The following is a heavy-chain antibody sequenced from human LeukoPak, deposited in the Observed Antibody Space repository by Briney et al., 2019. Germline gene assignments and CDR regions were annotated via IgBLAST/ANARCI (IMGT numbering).Heavy chain of an antibody. J-gene: IGHJ6*03. V-gene: IGHV1-69*01. D-gene: IGHD1-7*01. CDR2: IIPIFGTA. Sequence: SVKVSCKASGGTFSSYAISWVRQAPGQGLEWMGGIIPIFGTANYAQKFQGRVTITADESTSTASMELSSLRSEDTAVHYCARADWNYDGERATHNPYYYYYMDVWGKGTTVTVSS. CDR3: ARADWNYDGERATHNPYYYYYMDV. CDR1: GGTFSSYA.